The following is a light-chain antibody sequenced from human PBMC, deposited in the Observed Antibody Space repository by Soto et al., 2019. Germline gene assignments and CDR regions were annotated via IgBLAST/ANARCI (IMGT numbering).Light chain of an antibody. J-gene: IGKJ5*01. V-gene: IGKV3-20*01. CDR3: QQYGTSEII. CDR1: QSVRNNY. CDR2: GAS. Sequence: EILLTQSPVTLSLSPGERGTLSCMASQSVRNNYLAWYQQKPGQAPRLLIYGASNRATGIPDRFSGSGSGTDFTLTISRLEPEDFAVYYCQQYGTSEIIFGQGTRLEI.